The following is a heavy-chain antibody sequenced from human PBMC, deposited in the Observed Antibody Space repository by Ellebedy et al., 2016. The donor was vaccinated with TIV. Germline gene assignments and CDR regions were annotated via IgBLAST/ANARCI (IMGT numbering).Heavy chain of an antibody. Sequence: SESLSLTXTVSGGSSSNYYWNWIRQSAGKGLEWIGRIYSSGSTNYSPSLKSRVSMSIDMSKNQFSLKLTSVTAADTAVYYCARESRGIVVVPGAKYFHHYMDVWGTGTTVTVSS. V-gene: IGHV4-4*07. CDR2: IYSSGST. D-gene: IGHD2-2*01. CDR1: GGSSSNYY. CDR3: ARESRGIVVVPGAKYFHHYMDV. J-gene: IGHJ6*03.